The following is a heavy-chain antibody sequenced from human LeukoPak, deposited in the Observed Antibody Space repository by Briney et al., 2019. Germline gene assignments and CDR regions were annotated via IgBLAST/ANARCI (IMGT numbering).Heavy chain of an antibody. CDR1: GYTFTSYG. D-gene: IGHD1-26*01. Sequence: ASVKVSCKASGYTFTSYGISWVRQAPGQGLEWMGWISAYNGNTNYAQKLQGRVTMTTDTSTSTAYVELRSLRSDDTAVYYCARVGQTYSGSYFSAFDYWGQGTLVTVSS. J-gene: IGHJ4*02. CDR2: ISAYNGNT. V-gene: IGHV1-18*01. CDR3: ARVGQTYSGSYFSAFDY.